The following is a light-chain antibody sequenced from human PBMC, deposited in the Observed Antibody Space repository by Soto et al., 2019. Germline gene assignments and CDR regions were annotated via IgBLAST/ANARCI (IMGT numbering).Light chain of an antibody. CDR1: QSVSSSY. Sequence: EIVLTQSPGTLSLSPGERATLSCRASQSVSSSYLAWYQQKPGQAPRLLIYGASSRATGIPDRFSGSGSGNDFTLTISRVEDEDFAVYYCQQYGSSWWTVDQATKVEIK. CDR3: QQYGSSWWT. V-gene: IGKV3-20*01. J-gene: IGKJ1*01. CDR2: GAS.